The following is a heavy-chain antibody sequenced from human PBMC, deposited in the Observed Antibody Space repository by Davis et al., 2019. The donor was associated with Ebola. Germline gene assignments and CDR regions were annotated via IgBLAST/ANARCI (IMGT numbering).Heavy chain of an antibody. CDR2: IKQDGSEK. CDR1: GFTFSSYW. D-gene: IGHD2-2*02. CDR3: ARRKEDIVVVPAAIRVGYYMDV. J-gene: IGHJ6*03. V-gene: IGHV3-7*01. Sequence: PGGSLRLSCAASGFTFSSYWMSWVRQAPGKGLEWVANIKQDGSEKYYVDSVKGRFTISRDHAKNSLYLQMNSLRAEDTAVYYCARRKEDIVVVPAAIRVGYYMDVWGKGTTVTVSS.